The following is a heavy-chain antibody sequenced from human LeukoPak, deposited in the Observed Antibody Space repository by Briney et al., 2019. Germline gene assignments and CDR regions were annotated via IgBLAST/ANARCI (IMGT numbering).Heavy chain of an antibody. J-gene: IGHJ4*02. CDR1: GFTFSSYG. CDR3: AKDRRIHVYYFDY. D-gene: IGHD5-18*01. V-gene: IGHV3-30*02. CDR2: IRYDGSNK. Sequence: PGGSLRLSCAASGFTFSSYGMHWVRQAPGKGLEWVAFIRYDGSNKYYADSVKGRFTISRDNSKNTLYLQMNSLRAEDTAVYYCAKDRRIHVYYFDYWGRGTLVTVSS.